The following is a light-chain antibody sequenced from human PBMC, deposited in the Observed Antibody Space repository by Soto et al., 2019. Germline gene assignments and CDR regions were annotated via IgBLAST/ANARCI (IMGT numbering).Light chain of an antibody. CDR1: SSDIGGYDY. CDR3: SSFAGDNNFVV. CDR2: EVT. V-gene: IGLV2-8*01. Sequence: QSVLAQPPSASGSPGQSVTISSTGTSSDIGGYDYVSWYQQHPGKAPKLMIYEVTKRPSGVPDRFSGSKSGNTASLTVSGLQTEDDAVYYCSSFAGDNNFVVFGGGTKLTVL. J-gene: IGLJ3*02.